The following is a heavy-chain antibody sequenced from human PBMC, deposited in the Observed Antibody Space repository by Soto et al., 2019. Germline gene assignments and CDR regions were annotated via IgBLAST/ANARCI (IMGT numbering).Heavy chain of an antibody. D-gene: IGHD3-22*01. Sequence: PGGSLRLSCVASGFTFSDYYMSWIRQAPGKGLEWVSYISAGGGGTIYYADSVKGRFTISRDNAKNSVYLQMNSLRAEDTAVYYCARQRGYYDSSGHDYWGQGTLVTVSS. CDR2: ISAGGGGTI. V-gene: IGHV3-11*01. CDR1: GFTFSDYY. CDR3: ARQRGYYDSSGHDY. J-gene: IGHJ4*02.